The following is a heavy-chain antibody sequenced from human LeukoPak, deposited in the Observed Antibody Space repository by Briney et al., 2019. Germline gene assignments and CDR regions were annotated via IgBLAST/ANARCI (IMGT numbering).Heavy chain of an antibody. Sequence: SVKVSCKASGGTFSSYAISWVRQAPGQGLEWMGGIIPIFGTANYAQKFQGRVTITADESTSTAYMELSSLRSEDTAEYYGARGPRLAVAGDNWFDPWGQGTLVTVSS. CDR1: GGTFSSYA. V-gene: IGHV1-69*01. J-gene: IGHJ5*02. CDR3: ARGPRLAVAGDNWFDP. D-gene: IGHD6-19*01. CDR2: IIPIFGTA.